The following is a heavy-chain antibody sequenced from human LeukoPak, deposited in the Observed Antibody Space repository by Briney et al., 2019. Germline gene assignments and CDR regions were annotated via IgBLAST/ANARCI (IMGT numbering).Heavy chain of an antibody. CDR1: GGSITGYY. CDR2: IYHSGST. D-gene: IGHD5-18*01. Sequence: SETLSLTCTVSGGSITGYYWSWIRQPPGKGLEWIGYIYHSGSTYYNSSLKSRVTISVDTSKNQFSLKLSSVTAADTAVYYCASWISYGPRKDAFDIWGQGTMVTVSS. V-gene: IGHV4-59*01. CDR3: ASWISYGPRKDAFDI. J-gene: IGHJ3*02.